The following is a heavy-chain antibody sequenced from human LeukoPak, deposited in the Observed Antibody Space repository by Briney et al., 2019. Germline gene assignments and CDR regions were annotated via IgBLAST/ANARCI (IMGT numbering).Heavy chain of an antibody. D-gene: IGHD5-24*01. CDR3: ARDGRAGDYYYYMDV. Sequence: PSETLSLTCTVSGGSINSYYWSWIRQPPGKGLECIGYIHYTGSTNYNPSLKSRVTISVDTSKNQFSLKLSSVTAADTAVYYCARDGRAGDYYYYMDVWGKGTTVTISS. CDR1: GGSINSYY. CDR2: IHYTGST. V-gene: IGHV4-59*01. J-gene: IGHJ6*03.